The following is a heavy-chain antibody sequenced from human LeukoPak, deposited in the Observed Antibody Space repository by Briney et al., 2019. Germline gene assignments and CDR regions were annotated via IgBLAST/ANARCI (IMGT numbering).Heavy chain of an antibody. V-gene: IGHV1-2*02. J-gene: IGHJ4*02. D-gene: IGHD1-1*01. CDR1: GYTFTAYY. CDR2: INPNGGGT. CDR3: ARGRPSTGSWYFY. Sequence: ASVKVSFKASGYTFTAYYIHWVRHAPGQGLEWMGWINPNGGGTNYAQKFQGRVAMTRDTASNTAYMELNRLRSDDTADYYCARGRPSTGSWYFYWGQGTLVTVSS.